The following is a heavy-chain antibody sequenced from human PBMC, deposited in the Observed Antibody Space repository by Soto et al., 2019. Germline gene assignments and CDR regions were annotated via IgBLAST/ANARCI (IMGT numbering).Heavy chain of an antibody. CDR1: GFTFSSYA. J-gene: IGHJ6*02. CDR3: AKGTSRLYYYYGMDV. V-gene: IGHV3-23*01. CDR2: ISGSGGST. Sequence: GGSLRLSCAASGFTFSSYAMSWVRQAPGKGLEWVSAISGSGGSTYYADSVKGRFTISRDNSKNTLYLQMNSLRAEDTAVYYCAKGTSRLYYYYGMDVWGQGTTVTVSS. D-gene: IGHD3-3*01.